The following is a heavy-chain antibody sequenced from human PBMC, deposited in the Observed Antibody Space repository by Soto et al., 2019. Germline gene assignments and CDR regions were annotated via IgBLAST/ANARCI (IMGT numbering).Heavy chain of an antibody. D-gene: IGHD3-3*01. CDR1: GGSISNYY. J-gene: IGHJ4*02. CDR3: AREVRWSGYFTD. CDR2: IYYSGST. Sequence: SETLSLTCTVSGGSISNYYWSWIRQPPGEGLEWIGYIYYSGSTNYNPSLKSRVTISVDTSKNQFSLKLSSVTAADTAVYYCAREVRWSGYFTDWGQGTLVTVSS. V-gene: IGHV4-59*01.